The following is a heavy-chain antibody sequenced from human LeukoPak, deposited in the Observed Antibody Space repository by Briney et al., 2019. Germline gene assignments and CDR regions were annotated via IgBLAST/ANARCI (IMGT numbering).Heavy chain of an antibody. CDR1: GFTFSGYG. CDR3: AKRSDSGSHAFDY. CDR2: ISYDGSHK. V-gene: IGHV3-30*18. Sequence: GGSLRLSCAASGFTFSGYGMHWVRQAPGKGLEWVAVISYDGSHKYYGDSLKGRLTISRDNSKNMVYLQMSSLRTEDTAVYYCAKRSDSGSHAFDYWGQGTLVTVSS. J-gene: IGHJ4*02. D-gene: IGHD3-10*01.